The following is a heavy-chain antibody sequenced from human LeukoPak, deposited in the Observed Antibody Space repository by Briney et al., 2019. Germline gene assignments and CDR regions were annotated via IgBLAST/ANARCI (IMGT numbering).Heavy chain of an antibody. CDR1: GFTFSDAW. CDR2: IKSQTHGGTT. J-gene: IGHJ4*02. CDR3: TGPTYVVDY. Sequence: GGSLRLSCAASGFTFSDAWMSWVRQAPGKGLEWVARIKSQTHGGTTDYAAPVKGGFTISRDDSESTLYLQMNDLRTEDTAVYYCTGPTYVVDYWGQGTLVAVSS. V-gene: IGHV3-15*01. D-gene: IGHD3-16*01.